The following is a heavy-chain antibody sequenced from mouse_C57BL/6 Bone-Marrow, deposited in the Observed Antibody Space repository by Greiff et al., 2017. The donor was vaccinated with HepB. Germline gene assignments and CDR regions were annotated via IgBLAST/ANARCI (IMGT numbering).Heavy chain of an antibody. D-gene: IGHD2-4*01. CDR2: ISGGGGNT. V-gene: IGHV5-9*01. CDR1: GFTFSSYT. Sequence: EVQLVESGGGLVKPGGSLKLSCAASGFTFSSYTMSWVRQTPEKRLEWVATISGGGGNTYYPDSVKGRFTISRDNAKNTLYLQMSSLRSEDTALYYWARRGYEYDDYFDYWGQGTGLTVSS. CDR3: ARRGYEYDDYFDY. J-gene: IGHJ2*03.